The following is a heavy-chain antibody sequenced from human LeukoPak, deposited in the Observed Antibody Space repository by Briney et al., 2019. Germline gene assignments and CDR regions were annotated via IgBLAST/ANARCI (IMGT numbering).Heavy chain of an antibody. J-gene: IGHJ4*02. Sequence: GGSLRLSCAASRFTFSDYYMSWIRQAPGKGLEWVSYISSSGSTIYYADSVKGRFTISRDNAKNSLYLQMNSLRAEDTAVYYCARVRGYCDSSGYLFYWGQGTLVTVSS. CDR3: ARVRGYCDSSGYLFY. CDR1: RFTFSDYY. D-gene: IGHD3-22*01. CDR2: ISSSGSTI. V-gene: IGHV3-11*01.